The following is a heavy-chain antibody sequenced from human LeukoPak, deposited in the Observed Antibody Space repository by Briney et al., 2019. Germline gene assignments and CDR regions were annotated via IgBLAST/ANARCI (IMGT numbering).Heavy chain of an antibody. J-gene: IGHJ4*02. Sequence: SVKVSCKASGGTFSSYAISWVRQAPGQRLEWMGGIIPIFGTANYAQKFQGRVTITADESTSTAYMELSSLRSEDTAVYYCASSSWPRSGFYYFDYWGQGTLVTVSS. CDR3: ASSSWPRSGFYYFDY. CDR1: GGTFSSYA. D-gene: IGHD6-13*01. CDR2: IIPIFGTA. V-gene: IGHV1-69*01.